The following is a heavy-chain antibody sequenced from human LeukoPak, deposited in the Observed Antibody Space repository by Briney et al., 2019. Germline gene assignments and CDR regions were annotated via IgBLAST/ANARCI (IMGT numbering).Heavy chain of an antibody. V-gene: IGHV3-30*02. CDR1: GFTFSSYG. CDR3: AKDKGGYDLFDY. J-gene: IGHJ4*02. CDR2: IWYDGSNK. Sequence: GGSLRLSCAASGFTFSSYGMHWVRQAPGKGLEWVAVIWYDGSNKYYADSVKGRFTISRDNSKNTLYLQMNSLRAEDTAVYYCAKDKGGYDLFDYWGQGTLVTVSS. D-gene: IGHD5-12*01.